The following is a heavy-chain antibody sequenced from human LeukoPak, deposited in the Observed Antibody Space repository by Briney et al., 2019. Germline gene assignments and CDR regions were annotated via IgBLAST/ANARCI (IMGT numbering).Heavy chain of an antibody. CDR3: ARARIAAPLLDY. CDR1: GFTFSNYE. Sequence: PGGSLRLSCAASGFTFSNYEMNWVSQTPGNGLEWVSYISDHGKSRNYVDSVKGRFTISRDNAKNSLYLQMSSLRVEDTAVYFCARARIAAPLLDYWGQGTLVTVSS. V-gene: IGHV3-48*03. CDR2: ISDHGKSR. D-gene: IGHD6-13*01. J-gene: IGHJ4*02.